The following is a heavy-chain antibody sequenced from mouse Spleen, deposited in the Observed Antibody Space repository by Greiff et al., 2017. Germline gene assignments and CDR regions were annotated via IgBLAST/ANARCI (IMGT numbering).Heavy chain of an antibody. J-gene: IGHJ2*01. CDR3: ARNGLLDY. Sequence: QVQLQQPGAELVMPGASVKMSCKASGYTFTDYWMHWVKQRPGQGLEWIGAIDTSDSYTSYNQKFKGKATLTVDESSSTAYMQLSSLTSEDSAVYYCARNGLLDYWGQGTTLAVSS. V-gene: IGHV1-69*01. CDR2: IDTSDSYT. CDR1: GYTFTDYW.